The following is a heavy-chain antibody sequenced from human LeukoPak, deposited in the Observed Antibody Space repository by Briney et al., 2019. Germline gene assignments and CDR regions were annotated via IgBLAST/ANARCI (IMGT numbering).Heavy chain of an antibody. D-gene: IGHD3-16*02. CDR2: INHSGST. CDR1: GGSFSGYY. CDR3: ARHRYYDYVWGSYRSPAFDP. J-gene: IGHJ5*02. V-gene: IGHV4-34*01. Sequence: PWETLSLTCAVYGGSFSGYYWSWIRQPPGKGLEWIGEINHSGSTNYNPSLKSRVTISVYTSKNQFSLKLSSVTAADTAVYYCARHRYYDYVWGSYRSPAFDPWGQGTLVTVSS.